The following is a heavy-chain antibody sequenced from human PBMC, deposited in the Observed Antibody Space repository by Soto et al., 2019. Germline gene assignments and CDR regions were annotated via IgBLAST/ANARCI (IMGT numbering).Heavy chain of an antibody. CDR3: ARLPILRFLEWLTWFDP. Sequence: QLQLQESGPGLVKPSETLSLTCTVSGGSISRSSYYWGWIRQPPGKGLEWIGSIYYSGSTYYNPSLKSRVTISVDTSKNQFSLKLSSVTAADTAVYYCARLPILRFLEWLTWFDPWGQGTLVTVSS. V-gene: IGHV4-39*01. CDR1: GGSISRSSYY. CDR2: IYYSGST. D-gene: IGHD3-3*01. J-gene: IGHJ5*02.